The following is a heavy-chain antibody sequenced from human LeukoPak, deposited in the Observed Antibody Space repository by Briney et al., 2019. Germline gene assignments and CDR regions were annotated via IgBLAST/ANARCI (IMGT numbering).Heavy chain of an antibody. D-gene: IGHD6-13*01. CDR2: MSGSGDTT. CDR1: GFDFNDFA. J-gene: IGHJ4*02. V-gene: IGHV3-23*01. CDR3: ARDLIAAADGY. Sequence: PGGSLRLSCAASGFDFNDFAMTWVRQAPGKGLEWVSSMSGSGDTTEYAASVKGRFTISRDNAKKTLYLEMNSLRAEDTAVYYCARDLIAAADGYWGQGTLVTVSS.